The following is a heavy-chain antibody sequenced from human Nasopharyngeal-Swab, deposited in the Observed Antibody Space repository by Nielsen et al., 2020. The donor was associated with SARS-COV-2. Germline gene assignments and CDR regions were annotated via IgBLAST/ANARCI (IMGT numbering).Heavy chain of an antibody. J-gene: IGHJ3*02. V-gene: IGHV3-48*04. CDR1: GFTFGSYT. CDR3: VRDGALIQLWLLPHALDI. Sequence: GESLKISCEASGFTFGSYTMNWVRQAPGKGLEWVSFISSSGSIAYYADSVKGRFTISRDNANNSQYLQMNSLRADDTAVYYCVRDGALIQLWLLPHALDIWGQGTLVTVSS. D-gene: IGHD5-18*01. CDR2: ISSSGSIA.